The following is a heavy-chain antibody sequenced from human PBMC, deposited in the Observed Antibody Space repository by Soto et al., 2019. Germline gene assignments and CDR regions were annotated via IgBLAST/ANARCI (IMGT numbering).Heavy chain of an antibody. CDR2: IIPIFGTA. V-gene: IGHV1-69*12. J-gene: IGHJ6*02. Sequence: QVQLVQSGAEVKKPGSSVKVSCKASGGTFSSYAISWVRQAPGQGLEWMGGIIPIFGTANYAQKFQGRVTITADESPSTAYMELSSLRYEDTAVYYCARQYYYGSGSYSYGMDVWGQGTTVTVSS. CDR3: ARQYYYGSGSYSYGMDV. D-gene: IGHD3-10*01. CDR1: GGTFSSYA.